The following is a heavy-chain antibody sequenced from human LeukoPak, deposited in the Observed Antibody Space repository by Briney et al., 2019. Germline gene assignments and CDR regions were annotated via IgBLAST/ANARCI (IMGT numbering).Heavy chain of an antibody. CDR2: FDPKDGET. CDR3: ATGELPIPYYFEY. Sequence: ASVKVSCKASGYTFTGYYMHWVRQAPGQGLGWMGGFDPKDGETIYAQKFQGRVTMTEDTSTDTAYMELSSLRSEDTVVYYCATGELPIPYYFEYWGQGTLVTVSS. CDR1: GYTFTGYY. D-gene: IGHD1-26*01. V-gene: IGHV1-24*01. J-gene: IGHJ4*02.